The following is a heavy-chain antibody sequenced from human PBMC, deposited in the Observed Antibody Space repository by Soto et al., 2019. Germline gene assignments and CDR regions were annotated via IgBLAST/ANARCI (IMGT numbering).Heavy chain of an antibody. D-gene: IGHD2-15*01. Sequence: QVQLVESGGGAVQPGRSLRLSCAASGFTFSINGIHWVRQAPGKGLEWVAVISSDGINKYYADYVKGRSTISRDNSKNTLFLQVNSLRVEDTAVYYCAMDLYGGSSRFDYWGQGTLVTVSS. V-gene: IGHV3-30*03. CDR1: GFTFSING. CDR3: AMDLYGGSSRFDY. J-gene: IGHJ4*02. CDR2: ISSDGINK.